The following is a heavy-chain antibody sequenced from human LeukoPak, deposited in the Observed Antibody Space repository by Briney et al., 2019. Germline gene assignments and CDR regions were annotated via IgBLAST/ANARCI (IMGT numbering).Heavy chain of an antibody. CDR3: ARELGNNWNYLYYSGMDV. J-gene: IGHJ6*02. V-gene: IGHV4-31*03. CDR2: INYSGST. CDR1: GASISSCGYY. D-gene: IGHD1-7*01. Sequence: LSLTCTVSGASISSCGYYWRWIRQHPGKGLEWIGPINYSGSTYYNPSLKIRVTISVDTPKNQFSLKLSSVTAADTAVYYCARELGNNWNYLYYSGMDVWGQGTTVTVSS.